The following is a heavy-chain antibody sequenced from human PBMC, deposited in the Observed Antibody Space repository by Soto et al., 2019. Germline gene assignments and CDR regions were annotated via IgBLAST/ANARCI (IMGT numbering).Heavy chain of an antibody. Sequence: QVELVQSGAEVKKPGASVKVSCKAAGYTFTTYGISWVRQAPGQGLEWMGWISPNNGNTDYAQKFQGRVTLTTDTATSTVYMEVRSLRSDDTAVYYCAREGYTGYAESWGQVTLVTVSS. CDR3: AREGYTGYAES. CDR1: GYTFTTYG. D-gene: IGHD5-12*01. J-gene: IGHJ5*02. CDR2: ISPNNGNT. V-gene: IGHV1-18*01.